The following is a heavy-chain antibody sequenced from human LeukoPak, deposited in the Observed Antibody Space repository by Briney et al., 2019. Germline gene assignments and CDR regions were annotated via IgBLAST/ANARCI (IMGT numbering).Heavy chain of an antibody. D-gene: IGHD3-10*01. CDR3: ARDSGTTGEVKFDP. CDR2: IYYTGST. J-gene: IGHJ5*02. Sequence: PSETLSLTCAVSGDSISSDYWSWVRQPPGKGLEWIGYIYYTGSTNYNPSLKSRVTISVDTSKNQFSLKLSSVTAADTAVYYCARDSGTTGEVKFDPWGRGTLVTVSS. V-gene: IGHV4-59*01. CDR1: GDSISSDY.